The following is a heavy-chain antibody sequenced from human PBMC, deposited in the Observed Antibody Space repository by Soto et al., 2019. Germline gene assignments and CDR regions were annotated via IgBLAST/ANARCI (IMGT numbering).Heavy chain of an antibody. CDR2: FDPENGEV. D-gene: IGHD2-2*01. CDR1: GYTLNELS. J-gene: IGHJ6*02. V-gene: IGHV1-24*01. Sequence: ASVKVSCKVSGYTLNELSIHWVRQAPGKGLEYMGGFDPENGEVFYAQRFQGRVTMTEDTSTDTAYMELSTLRSEDTAVYYCATLRASTIVVQRRDYYYGLDVWGQGTSVTVYS. CDR3: ATLRASTIVVQRRDYYYGLDV.